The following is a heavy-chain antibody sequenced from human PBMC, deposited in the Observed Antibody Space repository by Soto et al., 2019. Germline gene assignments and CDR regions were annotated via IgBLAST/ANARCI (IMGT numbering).Heavy chain of an antibody. CDR3: ARDYGDHFLFALHY. CDR2: ISANNGNT. J-gene: IGHJ4*02. CDR1: GYTFTSYG. D-gene: IGHD4-17*01. Sequence: QVQLVQSGAEVKKPGASVKVSCKASGYTFTSYGISWVRQAPGQGLEWMGWISANNGNTNYAQKLQGRVTMTTVTSTSTACMELRSLRSDDTAVYYCARDYGDHFLFALHYWGQGTLVTVSS. V-gene: IGHV1-18*01.